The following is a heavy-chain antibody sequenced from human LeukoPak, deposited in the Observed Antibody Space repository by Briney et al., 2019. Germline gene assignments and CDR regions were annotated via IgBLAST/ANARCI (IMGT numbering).Heavy chain of an antibody. D-gene: IGHD6-19*01. V-gene: IGHV3-21*04. J-gene: IGHJ4*02. CDR3: AKDPGAVAVVRDY. Sequence: GGSLRLSCAASGFTFSSYSMNWVRQAPGKGLEWVSSISSSSSYIYYADSVKGRFTISRDNSKNTLYLQMNSLRAEDTAVYYCAKDPGAVAVVRDYWGQGTLVTVSS. CDR1: GFTFSSYS. CDR2: ISSSSSYI.